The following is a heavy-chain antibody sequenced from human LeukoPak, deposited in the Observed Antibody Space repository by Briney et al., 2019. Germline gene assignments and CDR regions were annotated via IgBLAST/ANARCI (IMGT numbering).Heavy chain of an antibody. J-gene: IGHJ6*02. D-gene: IGHD1-26*01. CDR2: ISGSGGST. Sequence: GGSLRLSCAASGFTFSSYAMSWVRQAPGKGLEWVSAISGSGGSTYYADSVKGRFTIPRDNSKNTLYLQMNSLRAEDTAVYYCAKDQSSDYGMDVWGQGTTVTVSS. V-gene: IGHV3-23*01. CDR1: GFTFSSYA. CDR3: AKDQSSDYGMDV.